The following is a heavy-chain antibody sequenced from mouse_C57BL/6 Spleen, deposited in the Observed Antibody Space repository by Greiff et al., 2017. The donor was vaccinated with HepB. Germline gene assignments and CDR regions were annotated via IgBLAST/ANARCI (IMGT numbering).Heavy chain of an antibody. CDR1: GYTFTDYY. V-gene: IGHV1-76*01. Sequence: VQVVESGAELVRPGASVKLSCKASGYTFTDYYINWVKQRPGQGLEWIARIYPGSGNTYYNEKFKGKATLTAEKSSSTAYMQLSSLTSEDSAVYFCARGGNLDYFDYWGQGTTLTVSS. CDR3: ARGGNLDYFDY. CDR2: IYPGSGNT. J-gene: IGHJ2*01.